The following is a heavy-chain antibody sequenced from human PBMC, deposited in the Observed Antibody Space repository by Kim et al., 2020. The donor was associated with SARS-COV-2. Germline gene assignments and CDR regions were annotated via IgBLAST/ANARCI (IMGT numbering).Heavy chain of an antibody. D-gene: IGHD3-9*01. CDR2: ISAYNGNT. CDR3: ARGYDILTGSGYYYYYGMDV. J-gene: IGHJ6*02. Sequence: ASVKVSCKASGYTFTSYGISWVRQAPGQGLEWMGWISAYNGNTNYAQKLQGRVTMTTDTSTSTAYMELRSLRSDDTAVYYCARGYDILTGSGYYYYYGMDVWGQGTTVTVSS. CDR1: GYTFTSYG. V-gene: IGHV1-18*04.